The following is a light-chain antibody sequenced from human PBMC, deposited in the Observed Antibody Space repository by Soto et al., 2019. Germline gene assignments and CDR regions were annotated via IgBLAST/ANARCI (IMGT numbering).Light chain of an antibody. J-gene: IGKJ1*01. CDR2: KAS. CDR3: QPYNSYSRT. Sequence: DIQMTQSPSTLSASVEDRVTITCRASQSMSPWLAWYQQKPGKAPKLLIYKASSLESGVPSRFSGRGSGTEFTLTISSLQPDDFATYFCQPYNSYSRTFDQGTKVQIK. V-gene: IGKV1-5*03. CDR1: QSMSPW.